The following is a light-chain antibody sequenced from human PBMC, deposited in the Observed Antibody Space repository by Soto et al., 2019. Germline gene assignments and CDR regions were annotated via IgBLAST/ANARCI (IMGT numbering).Light chain of an antibody. CDR1: SSDVGKYSY. V-gene: IGLV2-14*01. Sequence: QSALTQPASVSGSPGQSITISCTGTSSDVGKYSYVSWYQQHPAKAPKLMIFEVSNRPSGVSNRFSGSKSGNTASLTITGLQAEDEADYYCSSYTGSSINTVVFGGATKVTLL. J-gene: IGLJ2*01. CDR2: EVS. CDR3: SSYTGSSINTVV.